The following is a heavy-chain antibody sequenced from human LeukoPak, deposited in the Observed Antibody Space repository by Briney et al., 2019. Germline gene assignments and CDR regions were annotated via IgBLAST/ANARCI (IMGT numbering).Heavy chain of an antibody. J-gene: IGHJ4*02. CDR1: GGTFSSYA. Sequence: SVKVSCKVSGGTFSSYAISWVRQAPGQGLEWMGRIIPILGIANYAQKFQGRVTITADKSTSTAYMELSSLRSEDTAVYYCARERFYYGSGTLDYWGQGTLVTVSS. CDR2: IIPILGIA. CDR3: ARERFYYGSGTLDY. V-gene: IGHV1-69*04. D-gene: IGHD3-10*01.